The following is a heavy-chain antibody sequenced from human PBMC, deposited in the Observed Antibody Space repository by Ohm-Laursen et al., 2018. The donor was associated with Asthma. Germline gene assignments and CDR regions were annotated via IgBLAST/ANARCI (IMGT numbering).Heavy chain of an antibody. CDR1: GFTFDDYA. J-gene: IGHJ4*02. V-gene: IGHV3-74*01. Sequence: SLRLSCSASGFTFDDYAVHWVRQAPGKGLEWVSRVYGDGSNTIYADSVKGRFTISRDNAKNTLYLQMNSLRAEDTAVYYCTRGGHYGSYFDYWGQGTLVTVSS. D-gene: IGHD4-17*01. CDR3: TRGGHYGSYFDY. CDR2: VYGDGSNT.